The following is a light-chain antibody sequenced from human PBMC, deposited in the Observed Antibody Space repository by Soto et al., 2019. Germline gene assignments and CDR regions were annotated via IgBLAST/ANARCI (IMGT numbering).Light chain of an antibody. CDR1: QSVSSN. J-gene: IGKJ1*01. V-gene: IGKV3-15*01. CDR2: DAS. CDR3: QQYNDWPET. Sequence: EIEMTQSPATLSASPGERATLSCRASQSVSSNLAWYQQRVGQAPKLLIYDASTRATGIPARFSGSGSGTEFTLTISSLQSEDFAVYYCQQYNDWPETFGQGTKV.